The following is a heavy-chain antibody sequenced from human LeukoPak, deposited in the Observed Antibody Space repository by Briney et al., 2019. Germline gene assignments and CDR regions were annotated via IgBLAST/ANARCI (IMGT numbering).Heavy chain of an antibody. CDR1: GYTFTGYY. D-gene: IGHD1-1*01. J-gene: IGHJ4*02. CDR2: ISPNSGGT. Sequence: ASVKVSCKASGYTFTGYYMHWVRQAPGQGLEWMGWISPNSGGTNYAQKFQGRVTMTRDTSISTAYMELSRLRSDDTAVYYCARADNWNDGNFDYWGQGTLVTVSS. CDR3: ARADNWNDGNFDY. V-gene: IGHV1-2*02.